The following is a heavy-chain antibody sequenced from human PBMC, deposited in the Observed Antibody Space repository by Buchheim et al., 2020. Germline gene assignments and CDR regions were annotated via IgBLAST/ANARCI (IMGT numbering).Heavy chain of an antibody. CDR2: MNLDSGAT. Sequence: QAQLVQSGAEVQKPGASVKVSCKASGYPFTSFDLNWVRQATGQGLECLGWMNLDSGATGYAPKFKGRFTMTWDTSITTAYMELSSLTSDDTAVYYCARTMVRGVPSMDYWGQGTL. J-gene: IGHJ4*02. CDR1: GYPFTSFD. V-gene: IGHV1-8*01. D-gene: IGHD3-10*01. CDR3: ARTMVRGVPSMDY.